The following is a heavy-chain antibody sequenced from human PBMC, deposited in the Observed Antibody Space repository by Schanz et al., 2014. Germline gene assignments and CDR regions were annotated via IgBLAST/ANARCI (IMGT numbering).Heavy chain of an antibody. D-gene: IGHD3-10*01. CDR2: ISGSGDNT. J-gene: IGHJ3*02. Sequence: EVQLVESGGGLLHPGGSLRLSCAASGFTVSSNYMSWVRQAPGKGLNWVSVISGSGDNTYYADSVKGRFIISRDNSKNTLYLQMNSLRAEDTAVYYCAKDLRVAYYGSTDAFDIWGQGTMVTVSS. CDR1: GFTVSSNY. V-gene: IGHV3-23*04. CDR3: AKDLRVAYYGSTDAFDI.